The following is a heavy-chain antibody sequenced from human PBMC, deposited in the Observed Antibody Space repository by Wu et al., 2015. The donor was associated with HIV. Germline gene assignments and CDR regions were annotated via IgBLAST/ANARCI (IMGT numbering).Heavy chain of an antibody. J-gene: IGHJ6*02. Sequence: QVHLVQSGAEVKKPGSSVKVSCKASGGTFSSYAISWVRQAPGQGLEWMGWISAYNGNTNYAQKLQGRVTMTTDTSTSTAYMLLRSLRSDDTAVYYCARDPVGDGYKSYYYYGMDVWGQGTTVTVSS. V-gene: IGHV1-18*01. CDR1: GGTFSSYA. D-gene: IGHD5-24*01. CDR2: ISAYNGNT. CDR3: ARDPVGDGYKSYYYYGMDV.